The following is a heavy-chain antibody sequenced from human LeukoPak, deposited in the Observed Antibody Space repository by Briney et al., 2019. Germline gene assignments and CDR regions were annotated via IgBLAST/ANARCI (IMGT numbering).Heavy chain of an antibody. V-gene: IGHV1-24*01. J-gene: IGHJ4*02. D-gene: IGHD2-21*02. CDR3: ARGSINCGGDCYKDY. CDR1: GYTLTELS. Sequence: ASVKVSCKVSGYTLTELSMHWVRQAPGKGLEWMGGFDPEDGETIYAQKFQGRVTMTEDTSTDTAYMELSSLRSEDTAVYYCARGSINCGGDCYKDYWGQGTLVTVSS. CDR2: FDPEDGET.